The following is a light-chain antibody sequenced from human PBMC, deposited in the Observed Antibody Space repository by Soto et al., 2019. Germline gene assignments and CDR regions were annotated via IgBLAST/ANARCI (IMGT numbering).Light chain of an antibody. CDR1: QSISSW. CDR2: RSS. CDR3: QQYNSYPLP. J-gene: IGKJ4*01. V-gene: IGKV1-5*03. Sequence: DIQMTQSPSTLSASVGDRVTITCRASQSISSWLAWYQLKPGKDPKLLIYRSSSLQSGVPSRFGGNSSGTEFTLTISSLQPDDFASYYCQQYNSYPLPFGGETNVEIK.